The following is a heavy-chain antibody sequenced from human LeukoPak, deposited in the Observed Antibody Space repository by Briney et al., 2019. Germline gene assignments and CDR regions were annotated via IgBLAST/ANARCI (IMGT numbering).Heavy chain of an antibody. J-gene: IGHJ6*03. Sequence: SVKVSCKASGGTFSSYAISWVRQAPGQGLEWMGGIIPIFGTANYAQKFQGRVTITTDESTSTAYKELSSLRSEDTAVYYCARYATVKYYYYMDVWGKGTTVTVSS. V-gene: IGHV1-69*05. CDR1: GGTFSSYA. CDR2: IIPIFGTA. CDR3: ARYATVKYYYYMDV. D-gene: IGHD4-11*01.